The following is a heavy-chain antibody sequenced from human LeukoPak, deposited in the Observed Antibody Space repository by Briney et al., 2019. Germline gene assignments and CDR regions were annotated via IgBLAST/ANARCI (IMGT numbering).Heavy chain of an antibody. V-gene: IGHV3-21*04. D-gene: IGHD2-2*01. CDR2: ISSSSSYI. CDR1: GFTFSSYS. J-gene: IGHJ4*02. Sequence: PGGSLRLSCAASGFTFSSYSMNWVRQAPGKGLEWVSSISSSSSYIYYADSVKGRFTISRDNAKNTLYLQMNSLRAEDTAVYYCAKDDPAAISPDYWGQGTLVTVSS. CDR3: AKDDPAAISPDY.